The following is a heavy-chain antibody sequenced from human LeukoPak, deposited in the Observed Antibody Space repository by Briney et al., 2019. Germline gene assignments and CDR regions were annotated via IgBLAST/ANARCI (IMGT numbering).Heavy chain of an antibody. CDR2: INWNGVGT. V-gene: IGHV3-20*04. Sequence: GGSLRLSCAASRFNFDDYGMSWVRQAPGKGLEWVSGINWNGVGTGYADSVKGRFTISRENAKNSLYLQMNSLKAEDTALYYCARGPLQTIPTSKIVVYYYPFDYWGQGTLVTVSS. J-gene: IGHJ4*02. CDR1: RFNFDDYG. D-gene: IGHD3-22*01. CDR3: ARGPLQTIPTSKIVVYYYPFDY.